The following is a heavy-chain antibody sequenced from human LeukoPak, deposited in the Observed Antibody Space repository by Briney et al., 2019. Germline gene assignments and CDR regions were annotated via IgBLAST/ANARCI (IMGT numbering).Heavy chain of an antibody. J-gene: IGHJ4*02. CDR3: ARIRPGYYFEY. V-gene: IGHV3-48*02. CDR1: GFSFSDFS. Sequence: PGGSLRLSCAASGFSFSDFSMNWVRQAPGKGLEWVSYITSSSKTIYYSDSVRGRFTISRDNAKNSLFLQMSSLRDEDTAVYYCARIRPGYYFEYCGQGTLVTVSS. CDR2: ITSSSKTI.